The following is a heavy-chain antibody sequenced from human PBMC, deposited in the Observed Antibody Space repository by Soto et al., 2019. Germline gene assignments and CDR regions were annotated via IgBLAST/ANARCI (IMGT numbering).Heavy chain of an antibody. D-gene: IGHD2-21*02. CDR1: GGSISSGGYS. CDR2: IYHSGST. CDR3: ARQRTTVVTQAYFDH. V-gene: IGHV4-30-2*01. J-gene: IGHJ4*02. Sequence: SETLSLTCAVSGGSISSGGYSWSWIRQPPGKGLEWIGYIYHSGSTYYNPSFKSRVTISIDTSKNQFSLKLSSVTATDTAVYYCARQRTTVVTQAYFDHWGQGALVTVSS.